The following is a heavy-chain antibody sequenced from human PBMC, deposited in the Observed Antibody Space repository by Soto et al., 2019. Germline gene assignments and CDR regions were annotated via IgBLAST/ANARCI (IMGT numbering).Heavy chain of an antibody. D-gene: IGHD3-16*01. J-gene: IGHJ6*02. CDR3: ARMRSDYVGTTWYYPFGMDV. Sequence: QVQLVQSGAEVKKPGSSVKVSCKISGGTFSSYVFSWVRQAPGQGLEWMGGIIPLFGTAVYAQKFQGRLTITADKFTFTAYMELNRLRSDDTAVYYCARMRSDYVGTTWYYPFGMDVWGQGPTVTVSS. V-gene: IGHV1-69*06. CDR2: IIPLFGTA. CDR1: GGTFSSYV.